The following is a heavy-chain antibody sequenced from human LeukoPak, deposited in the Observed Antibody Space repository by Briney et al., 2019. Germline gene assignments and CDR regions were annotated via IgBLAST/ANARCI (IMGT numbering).Heavy chain of an antibody. CDR3: ARAGEGAMAYPIDY. CDR2: IYSGGST. J-gene: IGHJ4*02. D-gene: IGHD5-18*01. V-gene: IGHV3-66*02. CDR1: GFTVSSNY. Sequence: GGSLRLSCAASGFTVSSNYMSWVRQAPGKGLEWVSVIYSGGSTYYADSVKGRFTISRDNSKNTLYLQMNSLGAEDTAVYYCARAGEGAMAYPIDYWGQGTLVTVSS.